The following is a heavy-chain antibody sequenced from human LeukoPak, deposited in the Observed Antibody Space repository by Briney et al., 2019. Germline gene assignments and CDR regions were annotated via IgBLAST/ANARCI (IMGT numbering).Heavy chain of an antibody. CDR3: TTHTMLVVAHDY. V-gene: IGHV3-15*01. CDR2: IKSKTDGGTT. D-gene: IGHD3-22*01. J-gene: IGHJ4*02. Sequence: GGSLRLSCAASGFTFSNAWMSWVRQAPGKGLECVGRIKSKTDGGTTDYAAPVKGRFTISRDDSKNTLYLQMNSLKTEDTAVYYCTTHTMLVVAHDYWGQGTLVTVSS. CDR1: GFTFSNAW.